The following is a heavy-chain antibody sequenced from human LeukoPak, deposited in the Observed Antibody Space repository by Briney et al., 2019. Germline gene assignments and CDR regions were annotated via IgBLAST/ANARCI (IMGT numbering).Heavy chain of an antibody. Sequence: GESLKISCKGSGYSFTSYWIGWVRQMPGKGLEWMGIIYPGDSDTRYSPSFQGQVTISADESISTAYLQWSSLKASDTAMYYCASYRSSGYYFGSGFQHWGQGTLVTVSS. CDR1: GYSFTSYW. D-gene: IGHD3-22*01. CDR2: IYPGDSDT. V-gene: IGHV5-51*01. CDR3: ASYRSSGYYFGSGFQH. J-gene: IGHJ1*01.